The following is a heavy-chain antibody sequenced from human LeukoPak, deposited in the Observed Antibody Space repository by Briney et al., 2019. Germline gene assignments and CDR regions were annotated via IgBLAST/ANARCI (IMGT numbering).Heavy chain of an antibody. CDR1: GFTFSDYY. Sequence: GGSLRLSCAGSGFTFSDYYMGWMRQTPDKGLEWVSYLSPGGNTVYYAASVKGRFTISRDNDERSLYIQMKSLRADDTALYYCARVGGPVKTFRGRVSHYVAVWGKGTTVT. J-gene: IGHJ6*03. V-gene: IGHV3-11*01. CDR2: LSPGGNTV. CDR3: ARVGGPVKTFRGRVSHYVAV. D-gene: IGHD3-16*01.